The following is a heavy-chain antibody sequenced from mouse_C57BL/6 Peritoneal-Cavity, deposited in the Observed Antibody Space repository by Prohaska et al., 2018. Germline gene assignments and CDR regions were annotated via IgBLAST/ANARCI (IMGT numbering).Heavy chain of an antibody. D-gene: IGHD1-1*01. Sequence: EVKLLQSGGGLVQPGGSLKLSCAASGIDFSRYWMSWVRRAPGKGLEWSGEINPDSSTINYAPSLKDKFIISRDNAKNTLYLQMSKVRSEETALYYCASTEWYFDVWGTGTTVTVSS. CDR2: INPDSSTI. CDR3: ASTEWYFDV. J-gene: IGHJ1*03. CDR1: GIDFSRYW. V-gene: IGHV4-1*01.